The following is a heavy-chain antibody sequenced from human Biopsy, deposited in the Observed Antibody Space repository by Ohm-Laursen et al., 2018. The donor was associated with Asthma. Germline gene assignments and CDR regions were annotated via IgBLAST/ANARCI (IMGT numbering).Heavy chain of an antibody. D-gene: IGHD3-22*01. CDR3: ARRWRSYDSSNYYLDQ. V-gene: IGHV4-4*01. J-gene: IGHJ4*02. Sequence: PGTLSLTCDVSGGSISVSNWWSWVRQPPGRGLEWIGQIYHLGNANYNPSLKSRVTMSVDKSKNQFSLKLTSVTAADTAVYFCARRWRSYDSSNYYLDQWGQGTRVTVSS. CDR2: IYHLGNA. CDR1: GGSISVSNW.